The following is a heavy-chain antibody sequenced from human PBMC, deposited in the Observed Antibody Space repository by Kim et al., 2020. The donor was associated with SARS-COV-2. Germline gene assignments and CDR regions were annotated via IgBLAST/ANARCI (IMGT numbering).Heavy chain of an antibody. V-gene: IGHV3-23*01. CDR1: GFTFSNYA. Sequence: GGSLRLSCVTSGFTFSNYAMNWVRQTPGKGLEWVSGISASGETRYYADSVKGRFTISRDNFKNTLYLQMNSLRVEDTAVYYCAKPPLHYDSYWYTYSFDLWGQRTLVTVSS. CDR2: ISASGETR. J-gene: IGHJ4*02. CDR3: AKPPLHYDSYWYTYSFDL. D-gene: IGHD2-8*02.